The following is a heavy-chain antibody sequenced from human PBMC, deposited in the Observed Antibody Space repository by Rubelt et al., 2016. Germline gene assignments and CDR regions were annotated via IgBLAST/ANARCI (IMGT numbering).Heavy chain of an antibody. V-gene: IGHV5-10-1*01. D-gene: IGHD4-23*01. CDR3: ARHAGDGGNSEDWFDP. Sequence: EVQLVQSGAEVKKPGESLKISCKGSGYSFTSYWISWVRQMPGKGLEWMGRIDPSDSYTNYSPSFQGHVTISAAKSISTAYLQWSVLKASDTAMYYCARHAGDGGNSEDWFDPWGQGTLVTVSS. CDR1: GYSFTSYW. CDR2: IDPSDSYT. J-gene: IGHJ5*02.